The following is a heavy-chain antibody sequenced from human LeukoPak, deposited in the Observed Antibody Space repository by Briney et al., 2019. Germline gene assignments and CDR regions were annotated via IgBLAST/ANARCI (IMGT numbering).Heavy chain of an antibody. CDR3: ARDYPRRITMIVVGYDAFDI. CDR1: GFTFSSYS. V-gene: IGHV3-20*04. CDR2: INWNGGST. D-gene: IGHD3-22*01. J-gene: IGHJ3*02. Sequence: PGGSLRLSCAASGFTFSSYSMNWVRQAPGTGLEWVSGINWNGGSTGYADSVKGRFTISRDNAKNSLYLQMNSLRAEDTALYYCARDYPRRITMIVVGYDAFDIWGQGTMVTVSS.